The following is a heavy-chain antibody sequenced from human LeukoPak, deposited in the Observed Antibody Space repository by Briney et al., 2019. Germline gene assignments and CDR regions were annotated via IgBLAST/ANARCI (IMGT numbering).Heavy chain of an antibody. CDR1: GFTFSSYA. CDR2: ISYDGSNK. J-gene: IGHJ4*02. D-gene: IGHD2-21*02. Sequence: GRSLRLSCAASGFTFSSYAMHWVRQAPGKGLEWVAVISYDGSNKYYADSVKGRFTISRDNSKNTLHLQMNSLTTEDTAVYYCARGSWYSDYWGQGTLVTVSS. V-gene: IGHV3-30*03. CDR3: ARGSWYSDY.